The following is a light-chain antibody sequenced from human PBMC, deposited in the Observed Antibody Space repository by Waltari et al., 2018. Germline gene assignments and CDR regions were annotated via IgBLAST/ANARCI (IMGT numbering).Light chain of an antibody. J-gene: IGLJ2*01. CDR1: IRDVGTYDL. V-gene: IGLV2-23*02. CDR2: EVV. Sequence: QSALTQPASVSGSLGQSITFSCTGTIRDVGTYDLVSWYRQYPGEAPRLMIYEVVKRPSRVSNRFSGSKSGNMASLTISGLQAEDEAHYYCSSYAGGGRVVFGGGTKLTVL. CDR3: SSYAGGGRVV.